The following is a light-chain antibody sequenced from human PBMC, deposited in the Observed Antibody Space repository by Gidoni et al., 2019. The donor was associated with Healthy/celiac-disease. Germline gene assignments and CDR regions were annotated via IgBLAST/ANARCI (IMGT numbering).Light chain of an antibody. CDR3: QQYNNWPLGVA. J-gene: IGKJ2*01. CDR2: GAS. Sequence: EIVMTQSPATLSVSPGERATRSCRASQSVSSNLAWYQQKPGQAPRLLIYGASTRATGIPARFSGSGSGTEFTLTISSLQSEDFAVYYCQQYNNWPLGVAFGQXTKLEIK. CDR1: QSVSSN. V-gene: IGKV3-15*01.